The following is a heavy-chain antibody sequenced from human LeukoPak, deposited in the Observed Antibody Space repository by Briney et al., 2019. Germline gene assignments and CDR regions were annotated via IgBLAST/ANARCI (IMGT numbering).Heavy chain of an antibody. V-gene: IGHV4-61*02. J-gene: IGHJ6*03. Sequence: SQTLSLTCTVSGGSISSGSYYWSWIRQPAGKGLEWIGRSYTSGSTNYNPSLKSRVTISVDTSKIQFSLKLSSVTAADTAVYYCARDSGVAYDFWSGFTPDYYYYYMDVWGKGTTVTVSS. CDR3: ARDSGVAYDFWSGFTPDYYYYYMDV. D-gene: IGHD3-3*01. CDR2: SYTSGST. CDR1: GGSISSGSYY.